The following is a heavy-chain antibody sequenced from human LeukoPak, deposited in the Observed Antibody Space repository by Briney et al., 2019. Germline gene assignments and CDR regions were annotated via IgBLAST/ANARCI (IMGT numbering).Heavy chain of an antibody. CDR3: ARDGAYGDSTFYYYYGMDV. J-gene: IGHJ6*02. CDR2: ISGYNGNT. Sequence: ASVKVSCKASGYAFTNYGISWVRQAPGQGLEWMGWISGYNGNTKYAQKLQGRVTMTTDTSTSTAYMELRSLRSDDTAVYYCARDGAYGDSTFYYYYGMDVWGQGTTVTVSS. D-gene: IGHD4-17*01. CDR1: GYAFTNYG. V-gene: IGHV1-18*01.